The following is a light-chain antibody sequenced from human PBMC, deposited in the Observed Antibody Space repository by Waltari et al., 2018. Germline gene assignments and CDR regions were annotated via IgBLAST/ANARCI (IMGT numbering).Light chain of an antibody. CDR3: LQHGSHPFT. J-gene: IGKJ3*01. CDR2: DAS. Sequence: DIQMTQSPSSLSASAGDTVTITCRASQGVSFHLNWFQQKPGKAPKRLIYDASSLESGVPSRFSGSGSGTDFTLTISSLQPEDFATYYCLQHGSHPFTFGPGTKLDIK. V-gene: IGKV1-17*01. CDR1: QGVSFH.